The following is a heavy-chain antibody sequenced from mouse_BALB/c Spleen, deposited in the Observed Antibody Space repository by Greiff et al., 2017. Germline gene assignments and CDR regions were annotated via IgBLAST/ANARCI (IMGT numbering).Heavy chain of an antibody. Sequence: EVKLVESGGGLVQPGGSLKLSCAASGFTFSSYTMSWVRQTPEKRLEWVAYISNGGGSTYYPDTVKGRFTISRDNAKNTLYLQMSSLKSEDTAMYYCARPLTTANWFAYWGQGTLVTVSA. V-gene: IGHV5-12-2*01. CDR3: ARPLTTANWFAY. CDR1: GFTFSSYT. J-gene: IGHJ3*01. CDR2: ISNGGGST. D-gene: IGHD1-2*01.